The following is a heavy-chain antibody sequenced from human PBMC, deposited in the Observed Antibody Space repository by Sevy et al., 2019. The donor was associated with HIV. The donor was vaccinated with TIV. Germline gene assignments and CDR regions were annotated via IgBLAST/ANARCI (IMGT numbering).Heavy chain of an antibody. CDR1: GFTFNLYA. V-gene: IGHV3-30-3*01. CDR2: ISYSGTNK. D-gene: IGHD2-21*02. CDR3: AGVAVEDCAGDCDQHFDY. J-gene: IGHJ4*02. Sequence: GGSLRLSCAASGFTFNLYAIHWVRQAPGKGLEWVAPISYSGTNKYYADSVKGRFTISRDDSKNTAYLQMNNLRTDDTAVYYGAGVAVEDCAGDCDQHFDYWGQGTQVTVSS.